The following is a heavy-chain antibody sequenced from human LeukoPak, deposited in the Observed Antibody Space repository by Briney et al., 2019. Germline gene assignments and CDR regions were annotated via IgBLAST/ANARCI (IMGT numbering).Heavy chain of an antibody. V-gene: IGHV1-18*01. CDR1: GYTFTSYG. D-gene: IGHD4-17*01. CDR3: ARTLMALDGDLGWFNP. J-gene: IGHJ5*02. Sequence: EASVKVSCKASGYTFTSYGISRVRQAPGQGLEWMGWISAYNGNTNYAQKLQGRVTMTTDTSTSTAYMELRSLRSDDTAVYYCARTLMALDGDLGWFNPWGQGTLVTASS. CDR2: ISAYNGNT.